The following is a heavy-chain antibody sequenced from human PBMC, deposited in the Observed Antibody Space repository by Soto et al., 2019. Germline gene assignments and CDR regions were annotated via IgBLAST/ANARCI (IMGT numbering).Heavy chain of an antibody. D-gene: IGHD2-2*01. CDR3: TLRHDSSRGPIY. J-gene: IGHJ4*02. CDR1: GFSLTSRGMT. Sequence: ESGPTLVNPTQTLTLTCTVSGFSLTSRGMTLGWIRQPPGKAPEWLALSTQYSPSLQSRLTFTTDTSNNQVVLTMTNMDPVDTATYYCTLRHDSSRGPIYWGQGIMVTV. V-gene: IGHV2-5*01. CDR2: ST.